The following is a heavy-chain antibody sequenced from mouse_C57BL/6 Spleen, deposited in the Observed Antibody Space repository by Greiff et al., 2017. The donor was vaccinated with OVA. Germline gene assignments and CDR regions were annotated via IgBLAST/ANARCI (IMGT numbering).Heavy chain of an antibody. J-gene: IGHJ2*01. CDR1: GFSLTSYG. CDR3: ARNGDGYSFDY. Sequence: QVQLQQSGPGLVQPSQSLSITCTVSGFSLTSYGVHWVRQSPGKGLEWLGVIWRGGSTDYNAAFISRLSISKDNSKSQDCFKMNSLQADDAAIYYCARNGDGYSFDYWGQGTTLTVSS. D-gene: IGHD2-3*01. CDR2: IWRGGST. V-gene: IGHV2-2*01.